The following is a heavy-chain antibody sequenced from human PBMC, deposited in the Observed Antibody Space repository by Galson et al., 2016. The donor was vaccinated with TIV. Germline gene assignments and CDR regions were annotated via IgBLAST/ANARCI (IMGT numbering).Heavy chain of an antibody. CDR1: GFTFSTYW. V-gene: IGHV3-74*01. CDR3: SRPSHYYDTSSFYPLDF. J-gene: IGHJ4*02. D-gene: IGHD3-22*01. CDR2: INTDGSTT. Sequence: SLRLSCAASGFTFSTYWMHWVRQAPGKGLVWVSRINTDGSTTNYADSVKGRFTISRGNAKNTLYLQMNGLSAEDTAVYYCSRPSHYYDTSSFYPLDFWGQGTLVTVSS.